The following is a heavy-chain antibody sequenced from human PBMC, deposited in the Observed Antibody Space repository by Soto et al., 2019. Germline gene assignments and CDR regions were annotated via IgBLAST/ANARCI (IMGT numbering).Heavy chain of an antibody. CDR2: IIPIFGTA. D-gene: IGHD3-10*01. J-gene: IGHJ4*02. Sequence: QVPLVQSGAEVKKPGSSVKVSCNASGGTFSSYAISWVRQDHGQGLEWMGGIIPIFGTANYAQQFQGRVTSTVDESTSTAYMELSSLRSEDKAVYYCARDPGAFALRVKYCDSWGQGTLVT. V-gene: IGHV1-69*01. CDR1: GGTFSSYA. CDR3: ARDPGAFALRVKYCDS.